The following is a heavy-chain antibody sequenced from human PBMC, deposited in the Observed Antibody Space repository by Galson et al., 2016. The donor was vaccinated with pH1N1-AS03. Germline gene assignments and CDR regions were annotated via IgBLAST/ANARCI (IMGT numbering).Heavy chain of an antibody. D-gene: IGHD4-11*01. V-gene: IGHV5-51*01. CDR1: GYRFSTYY. J-gene: IGHJ6*02. CDR3: ARHSQCPRGTCYSSYVYALDV. Sequence: VRLAQSGAEVKKPGESLNISCQGSGYRFSTYYIAWVRQMPGKGLEWMGIFHPGDSDTKYHPSFQGLVTMSADKSTNTAYLHWSSLKASDTAIYYCARHSQCPRGTCYSSYVYALDVWGRGTAVTVS. CDR2: FHPGDSDT.